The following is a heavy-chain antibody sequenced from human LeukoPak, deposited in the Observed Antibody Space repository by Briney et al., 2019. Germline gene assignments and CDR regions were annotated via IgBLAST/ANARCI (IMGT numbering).Heavy chain of an antibody. Sequence: HGRSLRLFCAASGFTFSSYSMNWVRQAPGKGLEWVSYITNSSSNIYYADSVKGRFTISRENAKNSLYLQMNRLGGEDTAVYCCAGGAGDSSGPCFYYGMDVWGQGATVTVSS. J-gene: IGHJ6*01. V-gene: IGHV3-21*01. CDR1: GFTFSSYS. CDR3: AGGAGDSSGPCFYYGMDV. CDR2: ITNSSSNI. D-gene: IGHD6-25*01.